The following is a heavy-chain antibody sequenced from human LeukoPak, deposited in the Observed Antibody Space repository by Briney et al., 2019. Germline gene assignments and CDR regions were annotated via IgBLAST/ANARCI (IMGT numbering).Heavy chain of an antibody. CDR3: ARAGYYDFWSGYPLGAAFDI. J-gene: IGHJ3*02. Sequence: GESLKISCKGSGYSFTSYWIGWVRQMPGKGLEWMGIIYPGDSDTTYSPSFQGQVTISADKSISTAYLQWSSLKASDTAMYYCARAGYYDFWSGYPLGAAFDIWGQGTMVTVSS. D-gene: IGHD3-3*01. CDR1: GYSFTSYW. V-gene: IGHV5-51*01. CDR2: IYPGDSDT.